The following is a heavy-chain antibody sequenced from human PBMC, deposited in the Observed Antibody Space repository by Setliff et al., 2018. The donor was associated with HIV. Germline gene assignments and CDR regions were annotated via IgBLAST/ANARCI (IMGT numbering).Heavy chain of an antibody. CDR1: GYTFTSYA. CDR3: ASPTAIPH. Sequence: ASVKVSCKASGYTFTSYAMHWVRQAPGQRLEWMGWINAGNGNTKYSLKFQGRVTITRDTSASTAYMELSSLRPEDTAVYYCASPTAIPHWGQGTLVTVSS. V-gene: IGHV1-3*01. J-gene: IGHJ4*02. D-gene: IGHD2-21*02. CDR2: INAGNGNT.